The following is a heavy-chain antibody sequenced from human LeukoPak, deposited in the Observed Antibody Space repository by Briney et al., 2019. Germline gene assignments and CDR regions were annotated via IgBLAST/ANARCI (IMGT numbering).Heavy chain of an antibody. CDR3: AKVPRIAAAGPDY. J-gene: IGHJ4*02. Sequence: GGSLRLSCAASGFTFSSYAMSWVRQAPGKGLEWVSAISGSGGSKYYADSVKGRFTISRDNSKNTLYLQMNSLRDEDTAVYYCAKVPRIAAAGPDYWGQGTLVTVSS. D-gene: IGHD6-13*01. CDR1: GFTFSSYA. CDR2: ISGSGGSK. V-gene: IGHV3-23*01.